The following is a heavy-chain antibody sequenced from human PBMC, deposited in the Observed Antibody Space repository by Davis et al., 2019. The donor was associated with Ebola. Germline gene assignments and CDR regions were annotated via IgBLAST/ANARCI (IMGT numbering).Heavy chain of an antibody. V-gene: IGHV3-66*01. CDR2: VYRGGPT. CDR3: ARGRGSSAIRDHWFDS. CDR1: GLAVRSNH. Sequence: GGSLRLSCAASGLAVRSNHMSWVRQAPGKGLEWVAVVYRGGPTHYADSVKGRFTISRDISKDSLFLQMNSLRDEDTAVYYCARGRGSSAIRDHWFDSWGQGTLVTVSS. J-gene: IGHJ5*01. D-gene: IGHD6-6*01.